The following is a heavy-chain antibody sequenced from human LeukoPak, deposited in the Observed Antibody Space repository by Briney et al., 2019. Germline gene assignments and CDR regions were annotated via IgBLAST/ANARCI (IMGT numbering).Heavy chain of an antibody. CDR3: ASRKLGNDY. D-gene: IGHD7-27*01. CDR1: GGSVSDYY. J-gene: IGHJ4*02. CDR2: IYYTGST. V-gene: IGHV4-59*02. Sequence: SETLSLTCTVSGGSVSDYYWSWIRQSPGKGLEWIVYIYYTGSTIYNPSLKSRVTISADTSKNQFYLKLNSVTAADTAVYYCASRKLGNDYWGQGTLVTVSS.